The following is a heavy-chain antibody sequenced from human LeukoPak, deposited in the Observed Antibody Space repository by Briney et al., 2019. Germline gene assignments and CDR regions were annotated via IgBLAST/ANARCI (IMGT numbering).Heavy chain of an antibody. CDR1: GGSFSGYY. V-gene: IGHV4-34*01. J-gene: IGHJ4*02. Sequence: SETLSLTRAVYGGSFSGYYWSWIRQPPGKGLEWIGEINHSGSTNYNPSLKSRVTISVDTSKNQFSLKLSSVTAADTAVYYCARWPGYSSSWGDYWGQGTLVTVSS. D-gene: IGHD6-13*01. CDR3: ARWPGYSSSWGDY. CDR2: INHSGST.